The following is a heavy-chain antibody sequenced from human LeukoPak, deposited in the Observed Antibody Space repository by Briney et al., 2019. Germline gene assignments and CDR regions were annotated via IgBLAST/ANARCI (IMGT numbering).Heavy chain of an antibody. V-gene: IGHV4-59*08. CDR2: IYSSGST. J-gene: IGHJ4*02. Sequence: TSETLSLTCTVSGGSISSYYWSWIRQPPGKGLEWIGYIYSSGSTNYNPSRIGYMYSSGSTNYNPSLKSRVTISVDTSKNQFSPKLSSLTAADTAVYYCARGYYFDYWGQGTLVTVSS. CDR3: ARGYYFDY. CDR1: GGSISSYY.